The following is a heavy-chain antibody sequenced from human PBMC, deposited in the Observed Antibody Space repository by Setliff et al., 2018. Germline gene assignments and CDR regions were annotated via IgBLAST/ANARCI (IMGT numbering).Heavy chain of an antibody. D-gene: IGHD3-3*01. CDR3: ARDRDVSTIFGVVIPAASGLGY. CDR1: GYTFTAYY. V-gene: IGHV1-2*02. Sequence: ASVQVSCKASGYTFTAYYMHWVRQAPGQGPEWMGWINPDSGATNFAQKFQGRVTMTRDTSTTTAYMDLNSLRSDDTATYFCARDRDVSTIFGVVIPAASGLGYWGQGTLVTVSS. CDR2: INPDSGAT. J-gene: IGHJ4*02.